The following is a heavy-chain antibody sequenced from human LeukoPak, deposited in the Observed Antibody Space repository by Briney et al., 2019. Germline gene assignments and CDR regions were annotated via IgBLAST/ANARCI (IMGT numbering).Heavy chain of an antibody. CDR3: ARIEWERLGRAFDI. CDR1: GFTVSDNY. V-gene: IGHV3-53*01. D-gene: IGHD1-26*01. J-gene: IGHJ3*02. Sequence: GGSLRLTCAASGFTVSDNYMTWVRQAPGKGLEWVSSIYSAGATHYAESVKGRFTISRDNSKNTLYLQMNSLRAEDMAVYYCARIEWERLGRAFDIWGQGTMVTVSS. CDR2: IYSAGAT.